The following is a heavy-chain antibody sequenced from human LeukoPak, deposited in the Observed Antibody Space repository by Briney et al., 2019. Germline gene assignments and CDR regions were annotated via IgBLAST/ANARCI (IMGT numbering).Heavy chain of an antibody. CDR2: INHSGST. V-gene: IGHV4-34*01. CDR3: ARRGYDFWSGYPYYLDY. CDR1: GGSFSGYY. Sequence: SETLSLTCAVYGGSFSGYYWSWIRQPPGKGLEWIGEINHSGSTNYNPSLKSRVTISVDTSKNQFSLKLSSVTAADTAVYYCARRGYDFWSGYPYYLDYWGQGTLVTVSS. D-gene: IGHD3-3*01. J-gene: IGHJ4*02.